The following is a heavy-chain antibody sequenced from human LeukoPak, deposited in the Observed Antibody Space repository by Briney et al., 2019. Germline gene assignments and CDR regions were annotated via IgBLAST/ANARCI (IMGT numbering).Heavy chain of an antibody. CDR2: INDSGST. J-gene: IGHJ4*02. CDR1: GGSFSGYY. CDR3: ARGISTLDY. D-gene: IGHD2-15*01. Sequence: SETLSLTCAVYGGSFSGYYCSWLRQPPGKGLEWIGEINDSGSTNYNPSLKSRVTISVDTSKNQFSLKLSSVTAADTAVYYCARGISTLDYWGQGTLVTVSS. V-gene: IGHV4-34*01.